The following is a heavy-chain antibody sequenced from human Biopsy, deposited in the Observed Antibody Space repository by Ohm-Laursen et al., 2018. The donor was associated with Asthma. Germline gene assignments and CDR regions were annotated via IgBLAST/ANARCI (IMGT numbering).Heavy chain of an antibody. D-gene: IGHD2-2*01. Sequence: GASVKVSCKPLGGTFNTYVIGWVRQAPGQGLEWMGGINSVFGTPTYPQKFQDRVTITADDSTSTVYMELSSLRSEDTAVYYCARKAGSCISRTCYSLDFWGQGTLVTVSS. V-gene: IGHV1-69*13. CDR3: ARKAGSCISRTCYSLDF. CDR2: INSVFGTP. CDR1: GGTFNTYV. J-gene: IGHJ4*02.